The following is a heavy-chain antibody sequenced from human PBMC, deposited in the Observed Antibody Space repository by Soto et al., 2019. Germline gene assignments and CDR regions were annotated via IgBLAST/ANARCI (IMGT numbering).Heavy chain of an antibody. V-gene: IGHV1-18*01. Sequence: QVQLEQSGAEVKKPGASVRVSCKASGYSFNDYGMSWVRQAPGQGLEWMGWIGPYEGVTNHAQTFQGRGTMTVDTSTTTADMELRSLRSDDTAIYYCARCYCSVGSCYTCWHFDLWGPGTLVTVTA. J-gene: IGHJ2*01. CDR1: GYSFNDYG. D-gene: IGHD2-15*01. CDR2: IGPYEGVT. CDR3: ARCYCSVGSCYTCWHFDL.